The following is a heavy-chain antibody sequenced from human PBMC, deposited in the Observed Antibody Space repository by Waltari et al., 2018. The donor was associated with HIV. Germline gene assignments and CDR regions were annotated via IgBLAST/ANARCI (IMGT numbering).Heavy chain of an antibody. J-gene: IGHJ4*02. CDR2: IIPIFNTR. V-gene: IGHV1-69*01. Sequence: QVQLVQSGAEVKKPGSSLKVSCKASGGPFTNYAFIWVRQAPGQGLEWMGGIIPIFNTRNYAQKFQGRVTITADESTSTAYMELSSLRSEDTAVYYCARGVYYDILTGPIMGYFDYWGQGTLVTVSS. CDR1: GGPFTNYA. D-gene: IGHD3-9*01. CDR3: ARGVYYDILTGPIMGYFDY.